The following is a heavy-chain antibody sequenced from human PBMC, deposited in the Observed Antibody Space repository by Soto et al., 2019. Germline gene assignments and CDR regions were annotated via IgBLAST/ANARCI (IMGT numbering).Heavy chain of an antibody. V-gene: IGHV3-30*04. J-gene: IGHJ4*02. CDR1: GFTFSSAA. D-gene: IGHD3-10*02. CDR2: ISSDEKQK. Sequence: QVQLVESGGGVVQPGRSLRLSCAASGFTFSSAAMHWVRQAPGRGLEWLAFISSDEKQKYSADSMQGRFIISRDNSNNTLYLQMNSLRPEDTAVYYCARDSSLLYSFCSGSDFWGQGTLVTVSS. CDR3: ARDSSLLYSFCSGSDF.